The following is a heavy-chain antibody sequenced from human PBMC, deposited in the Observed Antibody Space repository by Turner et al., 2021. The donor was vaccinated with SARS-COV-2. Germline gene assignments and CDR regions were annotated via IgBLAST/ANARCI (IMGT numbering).Heavy chain of an antibody. D-gene: IGHD1-26*01. CDR1: GFTFSVYA. J-gene: IGHJ3*02. CDR3: ARAYSGSYFGAFDI. V-gene: IGHV3-30-3*01. Sequence: QVQLVESVAGVLQPASTLSLSCAASGFTFSVYAMHWVRQAPGKGLEWVALISFDGSNEYYADSVKGRFTISRDNSKNTLYLQMNSLRAEDTSVYYCARAYSGSYFGAFDIWGQGTMVTISS. CDR2: ISFDGSNE.